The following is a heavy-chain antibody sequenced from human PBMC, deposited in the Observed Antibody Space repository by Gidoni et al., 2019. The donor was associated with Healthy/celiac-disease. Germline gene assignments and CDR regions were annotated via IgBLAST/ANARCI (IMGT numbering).Heavy chain of an antibody. V-gene: IGHV3-30-3*01. D-gene: IGHD2-2*01. CDR1: GFPFCSHA. Sequence: QVQLVESGGGVVQPGRSLRLSCAASGFPFCSHAMHGVRQAPGKGLEWVAVISYDGSNKYYADSVKGRFTISRDNSKNTLYLQMNSLRAEDTAVYYCARVGDCSSTSCYRGMDAWGQGTTVTVSS. CDR3: ARVGDCSSTSCYRGMDA. CDR2: ISYDGSNK. J-gene: IGHJ6*02.